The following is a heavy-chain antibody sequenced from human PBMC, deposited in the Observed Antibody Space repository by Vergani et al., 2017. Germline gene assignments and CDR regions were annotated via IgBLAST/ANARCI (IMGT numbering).Heavy chain of an antibody. V-gene: IGHV3-49*05. CDR3: TGYCSGGSCYSGYYYGMDV. J-gene: IGHJ6*02. Sequence: EVQLVESGGGLVKPGRSLRLSCTASGFTFGDYAMSWFRQAPGKGLEWVGFIRSKAYGGTTEYDASVKGRFTISRDDSKSIAYLQMNSLKTEDTAVYYCTGYCSGGSCYSGYYYGMDVWGQGTTVTVSS. D-gene: IGHD2-15*01. CDR2: IRSKAYGGTT. CDR1: GFTFGDYA.